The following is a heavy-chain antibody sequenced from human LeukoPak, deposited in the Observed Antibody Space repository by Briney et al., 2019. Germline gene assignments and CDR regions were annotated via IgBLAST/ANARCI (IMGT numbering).Heavy chain of an antibody. CDR3: ARDHRGLSSGWYPRACQYYGMDV. V-gene: IGHV3-66*01. Sequence: GGSLRLSCAASGFTVSSNYMSWVRQAPGKGLEWVSVLYSGGSTYYADSVKVRFTISRDNSKNTLFLQMNSLRAEDTAVYYCARDHRGLSSGWYPRACQYYGMDVWGQGTTVTVSS. CDR1: GFTVSSNY. D-gene: IGHD6-19*01. CDR2: LYSGGST. J-gene: IGHJ6*02.